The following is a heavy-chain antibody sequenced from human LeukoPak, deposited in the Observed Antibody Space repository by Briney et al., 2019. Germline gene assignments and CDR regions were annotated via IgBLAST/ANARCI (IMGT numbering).Heavy chain of an antibody. D-gene: IGHD6-13*01. Sequence: SETLSLTCAVYGGSFSGYYWNWIRQPPGKGLEWIGEINHSGSTNYNPSLKSRVSISVDTSKNQFSLKLSSVTAADTAVYYCARGRRAAAVRSNYWYFDLWGRGTLVTVSS. J-gene: IGHJ2*01. CDR3: ARGRRAAAVRSNYWYFDL. CDR1: GGSFSGYY. CDR2: INHSGST. V-gene: IGHV4-34*01.